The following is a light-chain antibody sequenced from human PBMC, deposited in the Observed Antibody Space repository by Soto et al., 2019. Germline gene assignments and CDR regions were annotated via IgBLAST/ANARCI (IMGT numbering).Light chain of an antibody. Sequence: AIQVTQSPSSLSASVGDRVTITCLASQDIRGALAWYQQKPGKPPKLLIYDVSTLENGVPSRFSGDSSGTQFTLTISGLQPEDFATYYCQQFNSYPITFGHGTRLEIK. CDR3: QQFNSYPIT. V-gene: IGKV1-13*02. J-gene: IGKJ5*01. CDR1: QDIRGA. CDR2: DVS.